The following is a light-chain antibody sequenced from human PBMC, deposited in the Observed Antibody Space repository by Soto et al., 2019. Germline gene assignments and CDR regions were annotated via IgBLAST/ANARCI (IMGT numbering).Light chain of an antibody. V-gene: IGKV1-12*01. CDR1: QDISNW. CDR3: QQANSFPIT. J-gene: IGKJ5*01. Sequence: DIQMTQSPSSVSASVGDRVTITCRASQDISNWLAWYQQRPGRAPKLLIYAASSLQSGVPSRFSGSGSGTDFTRTISSLQPEDFATYYCQQANSFPITFGQGTRLEIK. CDR2: AAS.